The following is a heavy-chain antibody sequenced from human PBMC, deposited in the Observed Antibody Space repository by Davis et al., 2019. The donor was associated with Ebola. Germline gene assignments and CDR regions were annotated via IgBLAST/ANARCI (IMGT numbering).Heavy chain of an antibody. CDR1: GFTVSSYY. CDR2: ISGSGGST. J-gene: IGHJ6*04. Sequence: GESLKISCAASGFTVSSYYMSWVRQAPGKGLEWVSAISGSGGSTYYADSVKGRFTISRDNAKNSLYLQMNSLRAEDTAVYYCARDPETYYYYGMDVWGKGTTVTVSS. V-gene: IGHV3-23*01. CDR3: ARDPETYYYYGMDV.